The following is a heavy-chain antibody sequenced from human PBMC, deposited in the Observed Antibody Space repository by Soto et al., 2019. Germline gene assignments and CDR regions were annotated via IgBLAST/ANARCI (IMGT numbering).Heavy chain of an antibody. D-gene: IGHD2-15*01. CDR3: AKSPGGNYYYYYMDV. CDR1: GFTFSSYA. Sequence: GGSLRLSCAASGFTFSSYAMSWVRQAPGKGLEWVSAISGSGGSTYCADSVKGRFTISRDNSKNTLYLQMNSLRAEDTAVYYCAKSPGGNYYYYYMDVWGRGTTVTVSS. CDR2: ISGSGGST. J-gene: IGHJ6*03. V-gene: IGHV3-23*01.